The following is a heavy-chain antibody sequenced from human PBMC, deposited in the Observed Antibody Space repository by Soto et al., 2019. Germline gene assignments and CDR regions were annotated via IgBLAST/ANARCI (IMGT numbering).Heavy chain of an antibody. J-gene: IGHJ4*02. CDR2: IYTSGST. Sequence: GALSLICTVSGGSISSYYWSWIRQPAGKGLEWIGRIYTSGSTNYNPSLKSRVTMSVDTSKNQFSLKLSSVTAADTAVYYCARDSGGDSPFFFDYWGQGTLVTVSS. V-gene: IGHV4-4*07. D-gene: IGHD6-25*01. CDR1: GGSISSYY. CDR3: ARDSGGDSPFFFDY.